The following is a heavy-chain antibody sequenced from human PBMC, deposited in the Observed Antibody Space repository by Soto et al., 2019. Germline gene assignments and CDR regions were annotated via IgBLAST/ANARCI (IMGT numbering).Heavy chain of an antibody. Sequence: GGSLRLSCAASGFTFSSYAMSWVRQAPGKGLEWVSAISGSGGSTYYADSVKGRFTISRDNSKNTLYLQMNSLRAEDTAVYYCAKGQLTTVTSYYYYYMDVWGKGTTVTVSS. V-gene: IGHV3-23*01. D-gene: IGHD4-17*01. CDR1: GFTFSSYA. J-gene: IGHJ6*03. CDR3: AKGQLTTVTSYYYYYMDV. CDR2: ISGSGGST.